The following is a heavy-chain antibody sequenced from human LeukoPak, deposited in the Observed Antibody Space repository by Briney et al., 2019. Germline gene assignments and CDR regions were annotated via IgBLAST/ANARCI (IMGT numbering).Heavy chain of an antibody. V-gene: IGHV4-30-4*08. CDR1: GGSISSGDYY. Sequence: PSETLSLTCTVSGGSISSGDYYWSWIRQPPGKGLEWIGYIYYSGSTYYNPSLKSRVTISVDTSKNQFSLKLSSVTAADTAVHYCARTGGYSSSSLDYYYYYYMDVWGKGTTVTVSS. J-gene: IGHJ6*03. CDR3: ARTGGYSSSSLDYYYYYYMDV. CDR2: IYYSGST. D-gene: IGHD6-6*01.